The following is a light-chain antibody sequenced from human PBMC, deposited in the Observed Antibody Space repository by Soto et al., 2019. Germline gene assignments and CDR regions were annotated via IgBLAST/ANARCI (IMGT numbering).Light chain of an antibody. J-gene: IGLJ2*01. CDR1: SSDVGGYNY. Sequence: QSALTQPASVSGSPGQSITISCTGTSSDVGGYNYVSWYQQHPGKAPKLMYDVSNRPSGVSNRFSGSKSGNTASLTISGLQAEDEADYYCSSYTSSSTLVVFGAGTQLTVL. CDR2: DVS. CDR3: SSYTSSSTLVV. V-gene: IGLV2-14*01.